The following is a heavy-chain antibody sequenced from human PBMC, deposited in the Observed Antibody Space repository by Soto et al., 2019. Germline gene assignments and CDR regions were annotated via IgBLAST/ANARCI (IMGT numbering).Heavy chain of an antibody. D-gene: IGHD2-21*02. Sequence: QVQLVQSGAEVKKPGSSVKVSCKASGGAFSSYTISWVRQAPGQGLEWMGRIIPIVGIPNYAPKFQGRVTITADKSTNTAYMELRRLRSEDTAVYYCARETDDGDFFAWGQGTLVTVSS. J-gene: IGHJ5*02. CDR1: GGAFSSYT. CDR3: ARETDDGDFFA. CDR2: IIPIVGIP. V-gene: IGHV1-69*08.